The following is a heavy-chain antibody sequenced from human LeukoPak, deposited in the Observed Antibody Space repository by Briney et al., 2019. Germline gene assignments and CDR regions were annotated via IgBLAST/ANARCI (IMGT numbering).Heavy chain of an antibody. Sequence: SETLSLTCTVSGGSISSYYWSWIRQPAGKGLEWIGRIYTSGSTSYNPSLKSRVTISVDKSKNQFSLKLSSVTAADTAVYYRAREADYYDSSGSVDWFDPWGQGTLVTVSS. CDR3: AREADYYDSSGSVDWFDP. V-gene: IGHV4-4*07. CDR2: IYTSGST. CDR1: GGSISSYY. J-gene: IGHJ5*02. D-gene: IGHD3-22*01.